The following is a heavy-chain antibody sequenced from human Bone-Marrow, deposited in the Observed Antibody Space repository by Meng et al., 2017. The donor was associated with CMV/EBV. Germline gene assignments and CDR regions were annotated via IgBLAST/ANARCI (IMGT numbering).Heavy chain of an antibody. Sequence: GESLKISCAASGFTFSSYSMNWVRQAPGKGLEWVSSISSSSSYIYYADSVKGRFTISRDNAKNSLYLQMNSLRAEDTAVYYCAGDSPVPLGGFDPWGQGTLVTVSS. CDR1: GFTFSSYS. V-gene: IGHV3-21*01. CDR2: ISSSSSYI. J-gene: IGHJ5*02. D-gene: IGHD3-16*01. CDR3: AGDSPVPLGGFDP.